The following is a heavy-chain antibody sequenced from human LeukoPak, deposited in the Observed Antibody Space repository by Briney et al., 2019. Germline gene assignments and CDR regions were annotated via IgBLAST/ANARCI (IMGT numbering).Heavy chain of an antibody. V-gene: IGHV1-2*02. CDR1: GYTFTGYY. CDR2: INPNSGGT. D-gene: IGHD4-17*01. Sequence: ASVKVSCKASGYTFTGYYMHWVRQAPGQGLEWMGWINPNSGGTNYAQKFQGRVTMTRDTSISTAYMELSRLRSEDMAVYYCARAASYGDYEVRAFDIWGQGTMVTVSS. CDR3: ARAASYGDYEVRAFDI. J-gene: IGHJ3*02.